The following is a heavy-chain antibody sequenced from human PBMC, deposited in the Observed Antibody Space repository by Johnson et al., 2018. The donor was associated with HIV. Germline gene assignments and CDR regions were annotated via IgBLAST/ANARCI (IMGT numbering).Heavy chain of an antibody. Sequence: EQLVESGGGLIQPGGSLRLSCAASGFTFSSNYMSWVRQAPGKGLEWVSVIYSGGSTYYADSVKGRFTISRDNSKNTLYLKMNSLRAEDTAVYYCARDRGSSWPYDAFDIWGQGTMVTVSS. CDR2: IYSGGST. J-gene: IGHJ3*02. CDR1: GFTFSSNY. D-gene: IGHD6-13*01. CDR3: ARDRGSSWPYDAFDI. V-gene: IGHV3-53*01.